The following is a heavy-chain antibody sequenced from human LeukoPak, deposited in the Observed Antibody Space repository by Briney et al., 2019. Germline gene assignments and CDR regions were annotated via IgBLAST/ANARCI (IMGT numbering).Heavy chain of an antibody. Sequence: GGSLRLSCAASGFSFNSYAMTWVRQAPGKGLEWVSVISGSGDKTYHADSVKGRFTISRDSSKNTLYLQMHSLRAEDTAKYYCAKGSHSTGWFYFDYWGQGTLVTVSS. CDR3: AKGSHSTGWFYFDY. V-gene: IGHV3-23*01. CDR2: ISGSGDKT. J-gene: IGHJ4*02. CDR1: GFSFNSYA. D-gene: IGHD2/OR15-2a*01.